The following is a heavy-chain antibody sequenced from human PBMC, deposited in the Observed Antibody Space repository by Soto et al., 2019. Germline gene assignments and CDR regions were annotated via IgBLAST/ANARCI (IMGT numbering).Heavy chain of an antibody. J-gene: IGHJ4*02. CDR2: ISPSSSYT. CDR3: ARVARGNAYHFES. Sequence: PGGSLRLSCAASGFTFSDYYMNWIRQAPGKGLEWISYISPSSSYTDYADCVRGRFTISRDNAKNSLYLQMSSLRADDTAVYYCARVARGNAYHFESWGQGSLVTVSS. D-gene: IGHD2-2*01. V-gene: IGHV3-11*06. CDR1: GFTFSDYY.